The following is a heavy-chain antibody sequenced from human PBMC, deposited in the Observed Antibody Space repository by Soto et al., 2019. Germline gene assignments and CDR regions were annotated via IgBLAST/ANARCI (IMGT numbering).Heavy chain of an antibody. D-gene: IGHD3-10*01. Sequence: PSETLSLTCAVSGYSISSGYYWGWIRQPPGKGLEWIGSIYHSGSTYYNPSLKSRVTISVDTSKNQFSLKLSSVTAADTAVYYCARAIIMVRGVIIGSLDPGGQGTLVTVYS. CDR3: ARAIIMVRGVIIGSLDP. V-gene: IGHV4-38-2*01. CDR1: GYSISSGYY. J-gene: IGHJ5*02. CDR2: IYHSGST.